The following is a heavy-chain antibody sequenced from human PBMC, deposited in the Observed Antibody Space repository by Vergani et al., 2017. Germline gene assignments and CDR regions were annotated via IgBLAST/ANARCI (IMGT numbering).Heavy chain of an antibody. CDR3: AKPSRGWSGDYRDYYYYGMDV. V-gene: IGHV3-23*01. D-gene: IGHD3-3*01. Sequence: EVQLLESGGGLVQPGGSLRLSCAASGFTFSSYAMSWVRQAPGKGLEWVSAISGSGGSTYYADSVKGRFTISRDNSKNTLYLQMNSLRAEDTAVYYCAKPSRGWSGDYRDYYYYGMDVWGQGTMVTVSS. CDR2: ISGSGGST. CDR1: GFTFSSYA. J-gene: IGHJ6*02.